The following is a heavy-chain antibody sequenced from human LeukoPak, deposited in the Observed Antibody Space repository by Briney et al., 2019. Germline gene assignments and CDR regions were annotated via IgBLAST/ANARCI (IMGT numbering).Heavy chain of an antibody. CDR3: ARDMNQWPNNDAFDI. CDR1: GFSFSNDA. Sequence: PGGSLRLSCAASGFSFSNDAMTRVRQAPGKGLEWVSVIYSGGSTYYADSVKGRFTISRDNSKNTLYLQMNSLRAEDTAVYYCARDMNQWPNNDAFDIWGQGTMVTVSS. CDR2: IYSGGST. J-gene: IGHJ3*02. D-gene: IGHD6-19*01. V-gene: IGHV3-66*02.